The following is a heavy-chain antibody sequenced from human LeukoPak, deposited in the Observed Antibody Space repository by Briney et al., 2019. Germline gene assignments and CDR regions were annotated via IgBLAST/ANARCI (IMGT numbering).Heavy chain of an antibody. CDR3: ARLMGYYGSGSYYNSPFDY. Sequence: GEPLKISCKGSGYSFTSYWIGWVRQMPGKGLEWMGIIYPADSDTTYSPSFQGQVTISADKSISTAYLQWSSLKASDTAMYYCARLMGYYGSGSYYNSPFDYWGQGTLVTVSS. D-gene: IGHD3-10*01. J-gene: IGHJ4*02. CDR1: GYSFTSYW. V-gene: IGHV5-51*01. CDR2: IYPADSDT.